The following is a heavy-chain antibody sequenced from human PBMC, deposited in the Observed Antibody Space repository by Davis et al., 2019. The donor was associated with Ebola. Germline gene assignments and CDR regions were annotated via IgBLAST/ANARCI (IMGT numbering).Heavy chain of an antibody. J-gene: IGHJ4*02. CDR2: INHSGST. V-gene: IGHV4-34*01. CDR1: GGSFSGYY. D-gene: IGHD5-24*01. Sequence: MPSETLSLTCAVYGGSFSGYYWSWIPQPPGKGLEWIGEINHSGSTNYNPSTMSRVTISVDTSKNQFSLKLSSVTAADTAVYYCARIGGMATITIDYWGQGTLVTVSS. CDR3: ARIGGMATITIDY.